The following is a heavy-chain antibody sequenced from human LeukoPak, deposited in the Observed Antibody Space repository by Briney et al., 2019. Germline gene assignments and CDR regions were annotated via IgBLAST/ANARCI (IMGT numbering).Heavy chain of an antibody. V-gene: IGHV3-21*01. CDR2: ISSSSSYI. Sequence: PGGSLRLSCAASGFTFSSYSMDWVRQAPGKGLEWVSSISSSSSYIYYADSVKGRFTISRDNAKNSLYLQMNSLRAEDTAVYYCATSIVAPFDYWGQGTLVTVSS. CDR1: GFTFSSYS. D-gene: IGHD5-12*01. CDR3: ATSIVAPFDY. J-gene: IGHJ4*02.